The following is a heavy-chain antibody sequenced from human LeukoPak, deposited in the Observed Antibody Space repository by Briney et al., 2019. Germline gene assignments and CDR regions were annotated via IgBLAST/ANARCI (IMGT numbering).Heavy chain of an antibody. CDR3: AREKWYYYYYYMDV. Sequence: SETLSLTCAVYGGSFSGYYWSWIRPPPGKGLEWIGEINHSGSNNYNPSLKSRVTISVDTSKNQFSLKLSSVTAADTAVYYCAREKWYYYYYYMDVWGKGTTVTVPS. V-gene: IGHV4-34*01. D-gene: IGHD2-8*01. CDR1: GGSFSGYY. J-gene: IGHJ6*03. CDR2: INHSGSN.